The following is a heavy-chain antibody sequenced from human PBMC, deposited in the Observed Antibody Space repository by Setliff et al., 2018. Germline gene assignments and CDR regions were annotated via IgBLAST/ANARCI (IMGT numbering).Heavy chain of an antibody. Sequence: GGSLRLSCTASGFTFGDYGMSWVRQAPGKGLEWVGFIRSKAYGGTTDYAAPVKGRFTISRDDSKNTLYLQMNSLKTEDTAVYYCTTGQNTPYDSSGYYNYWGQGTLVTVSS. CDR2: IRSKAYGGTT. V-gene: IGHV3-49*04. J-gene: IGHJ4*02. CDR3: TTGQNTPYDSSGYYNY. CDR1: GFTFGDYG. D-gene: IGHD3-22*01.